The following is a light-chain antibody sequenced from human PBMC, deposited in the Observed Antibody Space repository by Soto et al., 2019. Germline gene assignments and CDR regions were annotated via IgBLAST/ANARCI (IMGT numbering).Light chain of an antibody. Sequence: EIVMTQSPHTLSVSPGQISTLSCRASQSISTSLAWYQQRPGQAPRLLMSAVSTRAPGIPARLSGSGSGKEFTLTISSLQSEDFAIYYCKQYYTWPPSLTFGQGTRLEIK. V-gene: IGKV3-15*01. CDR2: AVS. CDR3: KQYYTWPPSLT. J-gene: IGKJ5*01. CDR1: QSISTS.